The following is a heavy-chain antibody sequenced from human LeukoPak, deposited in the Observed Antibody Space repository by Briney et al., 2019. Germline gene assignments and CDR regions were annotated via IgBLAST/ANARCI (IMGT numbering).Heavy chain of an antibody. CDR1: GFTFSESA. CDR2: IRSKANSYET. D-gene: IGHD2-15*01. J-gene: IGHJ4*02. CDR3: AKVELLLEINVGVSHLDS. Sequence: GGSRRLSCAASGFTFSESAMHWVRQASGKGLEWVGRIRSKANSYETQYAASLKGRFTISRDDPKNTAYLQMNSLRAEDTAVYYCAKVELLLEINVGVSHLDSWGQGIQVTVSS. V-gene: IGHV3-73*01.